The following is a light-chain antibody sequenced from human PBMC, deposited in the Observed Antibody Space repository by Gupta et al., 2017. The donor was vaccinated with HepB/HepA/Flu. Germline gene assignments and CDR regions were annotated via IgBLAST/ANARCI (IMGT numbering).Light chain of an antibody. J-gene: IGKJ2*01. Sequence: DIVMTQSPDSLAVSLGERATINCKSSQSVLYSSNNKNYLAWYQQKPGQPPKLLIYWASTRESGVPDRFSGSGSGTDFTLTIRSRQAEDVAVYYCQQYYSTPDTFGQGTKLEIK. V-gene: IGKV4-1*01. CDR3: QQYYSTPDT. CDR2: WAS. CDR1: QSVLYSSNNKNY.